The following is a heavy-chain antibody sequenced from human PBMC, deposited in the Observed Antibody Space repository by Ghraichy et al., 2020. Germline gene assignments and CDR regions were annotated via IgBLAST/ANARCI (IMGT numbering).Heavy chain of an antibody. Sequence: SETLSLTCTVSGGSIFSDGYTWSWIRQPPGKGLEWIGYIYHSGSSFANPSLKSRVTFSLDRSKNQLFLKLSSVTAADTAVYFCARELVTTNLFDSWGQGALVTVSS. CDR2: IYHSGSS. CDR3: ARELVTTNLFDS. CDR1: GGSIFSDGYT. J-gene: IGHJ5*01. D-gene: IGHD4-17*01. V-gene: IGHV4-30-2*01.